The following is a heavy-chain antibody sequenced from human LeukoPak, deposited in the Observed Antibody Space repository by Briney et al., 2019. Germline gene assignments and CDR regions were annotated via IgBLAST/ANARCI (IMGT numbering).Heavy chain of an antibody. Sequence: PGGSLRLSCAASGFTFSSYWMHWVRQAPGKGLVWVSRINSDGSSTSYADSVKGRFTISRDNAKNTLYLQMNSLRAEDTAVYYCARIMVDCGGDCYFGSGLYYFDYWGQGTLVTVSS. CDR1: GFTFSSYW. J-gene: IGHJ4*02. V-gene: IGHV3-74*01. CDR2: INSDGSST. D-gene: IGHD2-21*02. CDR3: ARIMVDCGGDCYFGSGLYYFDY.